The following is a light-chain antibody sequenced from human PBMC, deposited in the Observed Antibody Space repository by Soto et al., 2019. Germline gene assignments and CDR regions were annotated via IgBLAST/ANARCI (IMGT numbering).Light chain of an antibody. Sequence: VMTQAPATLSVSPGERATLSCRASQTINNNVAWYQLKDGQVPRLVIYGASTRATGIPARFSASGSGTEFTLTISSLQSEDFAVYYCQQYKYWPLTFGGGTKVDIK. CDR3: QQYKYWPLT. CDR2: GAS. CDR1: QTINNN. J-gene: IGKJ4*01. V-gene: IGKV3-15*01.